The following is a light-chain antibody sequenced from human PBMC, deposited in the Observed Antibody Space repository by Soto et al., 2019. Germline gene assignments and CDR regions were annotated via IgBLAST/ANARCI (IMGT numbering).Light chain of an antibody. CDR1: QSISSW. CDR3: QQYNTYSSLT. Sequence: DIQMTQSPSTLSASVGDRVTITSRASQSISSWLAWYQQKPGKAPKVLIYDASSLESGVPSRFSGSGSGTEFSLTISSLQPDDFATYYCQQYNTYSSLTFGGGTKVDI. V-gene: IGKV1-5*01. J-gene: IGKJ4*01. CDR2: DAS.